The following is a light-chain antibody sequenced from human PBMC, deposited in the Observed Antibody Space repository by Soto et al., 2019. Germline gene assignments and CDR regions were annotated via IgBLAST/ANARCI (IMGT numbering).Light chain of an antibody. Sequence: EIVLTKPPGTLSLSPGERATLSCRASQSVSSSYLAWYQQKPAQAPRLLIYGASTRTTGIPDRFTGSGSGTDFTLAISSLEPEDCVVFYCQQYGSSPFTFGGGTKVEI. CDR3: QQYGSSPFT. CDR2: GAS. V-gene: IGKV3-20*01. J-gene: IGKJ4*01. CDR1: QSVSSSY.